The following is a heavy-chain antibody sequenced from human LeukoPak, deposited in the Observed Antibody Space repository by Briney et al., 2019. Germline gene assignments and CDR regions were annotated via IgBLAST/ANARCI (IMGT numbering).Heavy chain of an antibody. D-gene: IGHD3-22*01. CDR3: ARDPPYSDSSGYYYDY. CDR2: ISSSSSYI. Sequence: PGGSLRLSCAASGFTFSSYSMNWVRQAPGKGLEWVSSISSSSSYIYYADSVKGRFTISRDNAKNSLYLQMNSLRAEDTAVYYCARDPPYSDSSGYYYDYWGQGTLVTVSS. J-gene: IGHJ4*02. CDR1: GFTFSSYS. V-gene: IGHV3-21*01.